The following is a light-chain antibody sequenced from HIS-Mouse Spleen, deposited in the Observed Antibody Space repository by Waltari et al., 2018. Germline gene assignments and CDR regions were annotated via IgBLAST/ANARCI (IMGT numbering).Light chain of an antibody. CDR2: EGS. Sequence: QSALTQPASMSGSPGQSITISCTGTSSAVRSYNLVHWYQQHPGKAPKLMIYEGSKRPSGVSNRFSGSKSGNTASLTISGLQAEDEADYYCCSYAGSSTWVFGGGTKLTVL. J-gene: IGLJ3*02. CDR1: SSAVRSYNL. CDR3: CSYAGSSTWV. V-gene: IGLV2-23*01.